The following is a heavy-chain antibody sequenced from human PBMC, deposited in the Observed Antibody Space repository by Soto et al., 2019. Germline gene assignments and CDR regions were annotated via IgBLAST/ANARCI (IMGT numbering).Heavy chain of an antibody. CDR3: ARASQVSFTDY. J-gene: IGHJ4*02. CDR1: GGSFSGYY. D-gene: IGHD1-20*01. V-gene: IGHV4-34*01. CDR2: INHSGST. Sequence: PSETLSLTCAVYGGSFSGYYLSWIRQPPGKGLEWIGEINHSGSTNYNPSLKSRVTISVDTSKNQFSLKLSSVTAADTAVYYCARASQVSFTDYWGQGTLVTVSS.